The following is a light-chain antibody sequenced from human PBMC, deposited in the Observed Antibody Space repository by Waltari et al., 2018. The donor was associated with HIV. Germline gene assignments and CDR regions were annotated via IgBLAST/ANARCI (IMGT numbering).Light chain of an antibody. CDR3: QQLNSYAIT. J-gene: IGKJ5*01. CDR1: QGISSY. CDR2: AAS. Sequence: DIQLTQSPSFLSASVGDRVTITCRASQGISSYLAWYQQKPGKAPKLLIYAASTLQSGVPSRFSGSGSGIEFTLTISSLQPEDFATYYCQQLNSYAITFGQGTRLEIK. V-gene: IGKV1-9*01.